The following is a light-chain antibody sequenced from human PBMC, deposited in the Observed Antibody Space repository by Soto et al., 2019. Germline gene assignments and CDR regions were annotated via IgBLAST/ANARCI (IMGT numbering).Light chain of an antibody. V-gene: IGLV2-14*03. CDR2: DVN. CDR3: CSYTSSSTHV. CDR1: SSDVGGYNF. J-gene: IGLJ1*01. Sequence: QSALTQPASVSGSPGQSITISSTGTSSDVGGYNFVSWYQQHPGKVPKLMIFDVNRRPSGVSDRFSGSKSGNTASLTISGLQAEDEGDYYCCSYTSSSTHVFGSGTKLTV.